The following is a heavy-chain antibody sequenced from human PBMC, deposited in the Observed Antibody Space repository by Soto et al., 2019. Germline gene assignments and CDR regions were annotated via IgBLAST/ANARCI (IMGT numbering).Heavy chain of an antibody. J-gene: IGHJ6*02. V-gene: IGHV3-15*07. CDR2: IKSKTDGGTT. Sequence: PGGSLRLSCAASGFTFSNAWMNWVRQAPGKGLEWVGRIKSKTDGGTTDYAAPVKGRFTISRDDSKNTLYLQMNSLKTEDTAVYYCSGGGDFVGYYGMDVWGQGTTVTVSS. D-gene: IGHD2-21*02. CDR1: GFTFSNAW. CDR3: SGGGDFVGYYGMDV.